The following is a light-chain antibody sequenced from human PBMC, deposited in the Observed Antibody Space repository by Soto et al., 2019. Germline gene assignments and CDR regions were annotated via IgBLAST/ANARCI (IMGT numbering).Light chain of an antibody. V-gene: IGKV3-11*01. J-gene: IGKJ2*01. CDR2: DAS. Sequence: EIVLTQAPATLSLATGERAILASRASQSVSSYLAWYQQIPCQAPRLLIYDASNRAPGIPARFSGSGSETDFTLTSNSLVPEDFAVYYCQQRSNWPPRYTFGQGTKLEIK. CDR3: QQRSNWPPRYT. CDR1: QSVSSY.